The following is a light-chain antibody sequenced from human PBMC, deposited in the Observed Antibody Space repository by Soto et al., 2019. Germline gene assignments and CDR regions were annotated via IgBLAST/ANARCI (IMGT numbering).Light chain of an antibody. J-gene: IGKJ4*01. CDR2: DAS. Sequence: EIVLTQSPATLSLSPGERATLSCRASQSVSSYLAWYQQKPGQAPRLLIYDASNRATGIPDRFSGSGSGTEFTLTITSLQSDDFALYFCQHYNNWPLTFGGGTKLDIK. CDR3: QHYNNWPLT. V-gene: IGKV3-11*01. CDR1: QSVSSY.